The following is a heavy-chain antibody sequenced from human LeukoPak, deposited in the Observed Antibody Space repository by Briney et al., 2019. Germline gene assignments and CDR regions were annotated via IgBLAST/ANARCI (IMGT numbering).Heavy chain of an antibody. CDR3: AKDRIAAVGTPYYYYGMDV. Sequence: GGSLRLSCAASGFTFSSYAMSWVRQAPGKGLEWVSAISGSGGSTYYADSVKGRFTISRDNSKNTLYLQVNSLRAEDTAVYYCAKDRIAAVGTPYYYYGMDVWGQGTTVTVSS. CDR2: ISGSGGST. CDR1: GFTFSSYA. V-gene: IGHV3-23*01. J-gene: IGHJ6*02. D-gene: IGHD6-13*01.